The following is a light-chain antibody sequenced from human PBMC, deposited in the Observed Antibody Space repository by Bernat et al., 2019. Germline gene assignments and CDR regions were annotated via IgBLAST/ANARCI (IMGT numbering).Light chain of an antibody. CDR1: SSDIGFYNY. CDR2: DVS. Sequence: QSALTHPRSVSGSPGQSVTISCTGASSDIGFYNYVSWYQQHPGKAPELMIYDVSKRPSGVPDRFSGSKSGNTASLTISGLQAEDEADYYCCSYAGSRYFFGTGTKVTVL. CDR3: CSYAGSRYF. V-gene: IGLV2-11*01. J-gene: IGLJ1*01.